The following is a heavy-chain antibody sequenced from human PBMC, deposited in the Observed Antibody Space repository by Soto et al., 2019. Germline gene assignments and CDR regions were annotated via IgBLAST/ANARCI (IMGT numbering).Heavy chain of an antibody. D-gene: IGHD6-13*01. CDR1: GYTFTGYY. CDR3: ARGLIAAAVRWFDP. V-gene: IGHV1-2*02. CDR2: INPNSGDT. J-gene: IGHJ5*02. Sequence: ASVKVSCKASGYTFTGYYMHWVRQAPGQGLEWMGWINPNSGDTNYAQKFQGRVTMTRNTSISTAYMELSSLRSDDTAVYYCARGLIAAAVRWFDPWGQGTLVTVSS.